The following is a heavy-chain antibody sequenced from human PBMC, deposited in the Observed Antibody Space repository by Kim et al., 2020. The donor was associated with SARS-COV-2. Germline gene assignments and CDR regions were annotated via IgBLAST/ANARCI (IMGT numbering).Heavy chain of an antibody. Sequence: SGPTLVNPTQTLTLTCTFSGFSRSTSGVGVGWIRQPPGKALEWLALIYWDDGKRYSPSLKSRLTITKDTSNNQVVITMTNMDPVDTATYYCAHSRIRWGTMIVVADMSFDYWGQGTLVTVSS. J-gene: IGHJ4*02. CDR2: IYWDDGK. CDR3: AHSRIRWGTMIVVADMSFDY. V-gene: IGHV2-5*02. CDR1: GFSRSTSGVG. D-gene: IGHD3-22*01.